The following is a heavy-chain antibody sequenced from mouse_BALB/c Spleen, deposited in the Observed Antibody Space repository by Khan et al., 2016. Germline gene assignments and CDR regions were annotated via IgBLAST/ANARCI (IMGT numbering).Heavy chain of an antibody. D-gene: IGHD1-1*01. Sequence: EVQLQESGPGLVKPSQSLSLTCTVTGYSITSDYAWNWIRQFPGNKLEWMGYIDSSGSTNYNPSLKSRVSITRDTSKNQIFLQLNSVTTEDTATYYCATPYSLFVYWGQGTLVTVSA. CDR3: ATPYSLFVY. V-gene: IGHV3-2*02. J-gene: IGHJ3*01. CDR2: IDSSGST. CDR1: GYSITSDYA.